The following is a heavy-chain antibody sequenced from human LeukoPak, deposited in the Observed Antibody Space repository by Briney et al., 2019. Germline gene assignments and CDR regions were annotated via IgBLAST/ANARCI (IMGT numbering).Heavy chain of an antibody. V-gene: IGHV3-13*01. Sequence: GGSLRLSCAASGFTFSKDDFHWVRQAPGKGLEWVAAIGVTGDTYYADSVKGRFTISRDNSKNSLYLQMNSLRADDTGVYRCVKGEATRGRFENWGQGTLVTVSS. CDR3: VKGEATRGRFEN. D-gene: IGHD1-26*01. CDR2: IGVTGDT. CDR1: GFTFSKDD. J-gene: IGHJ4*02.